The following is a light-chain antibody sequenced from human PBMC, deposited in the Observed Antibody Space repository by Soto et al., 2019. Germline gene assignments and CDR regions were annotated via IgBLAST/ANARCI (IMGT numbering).Light chain of an antibody. CDR2: DNN. V-gene: IGLV1-51*01. Sequence: QSVLTQSPSVSAAPGQKVTISCSGGSSNIGNNYVSFYHQLPGTAPKVLIYDNNKRASGIPDRFSGSKSGTSATLGITGLQTGDEGDYYCGTWDSDSYVFGTGTKVTVL. J-gene: IGLJ1*01. CDR1: SSNIGNNY. CDR3: GTWDSDSYV.